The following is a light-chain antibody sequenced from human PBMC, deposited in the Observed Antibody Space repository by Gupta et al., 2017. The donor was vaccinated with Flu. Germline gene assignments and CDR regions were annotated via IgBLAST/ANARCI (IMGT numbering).Light chain of an antibody. CDR3: AAWDDSLNGLV. J-gene: IGLJ3*02. Sequence: QSVLTQPPSASGTPGQRVTISCAGSSSNIGSNIVNWYQQLPGTAPKLLIYSDYQRPSAVPDRFSGSKSGTSTSLAISGLQSEDEADYYCAAWDDSLNGLVFGGGTKLTVL. CDR2: SDY. V-gene: IGLV1-44*01. CDR1: SSNIGSNI.